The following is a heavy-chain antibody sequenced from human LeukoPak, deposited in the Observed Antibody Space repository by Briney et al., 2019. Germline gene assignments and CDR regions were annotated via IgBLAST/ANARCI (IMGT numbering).Heavy chain of an antibody. CDR3: ARARIQLWIHYYYYMDV. J-gene: IGHJ6*03. CDR1: GFTFSSYW. Sequence: GGSLRLSCAASGFTFSSYWMSWVRQAPGKGLEWVANIKQDGSEKYYVDSVKGRFTISRDNAKNSLYLQMNSLRAEDTAVYYCARARIQLWIHYYYYMDVWGKGTTVTVSS. D-gene: IGHD5-18*01. CDR2: IKQDGSEK. V-gene: IGHV3-7*01.